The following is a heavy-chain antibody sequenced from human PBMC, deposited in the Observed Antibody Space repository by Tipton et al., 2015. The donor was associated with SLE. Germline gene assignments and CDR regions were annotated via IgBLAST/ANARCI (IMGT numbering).Heavy chain of an antibody. CDR1: GGSISSHY. J-gene: IGHJ5*02. Sequence: GLVKPSETLSLTCTVSGGSISSHYWSWIRQPPGKGLEWIGYIYYSGSTNYNPSLKSRVTISVDTSKNQFSLKLSSVTAADTAVYYCARLGVATLGFDPWGQGTLVTVSS. V-gene: IGHV4-59*08. D-gene: IGHD5-12*01. CDR3: ARLGVATLGFDP. CDR2: IYYSGST.